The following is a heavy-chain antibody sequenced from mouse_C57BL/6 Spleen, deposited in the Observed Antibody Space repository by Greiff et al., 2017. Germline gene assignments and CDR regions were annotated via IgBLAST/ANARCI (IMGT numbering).Heavy chain of an antibody. CDR1: GYSFTGYF. J-gene: IGHJ4*01. CDR2: INPYNGDT. V-gene: IGHV1-20*01. CDR3: ARWGEGEAMDY. Sequence: EVKLQESGPELVKPGDSVKISCKASGYSFTGYFMNWVMQSHGKSLEWIGRINPYNGDTFYNQKFKGKATLTVDKSSSTAHMELRSLPSEDSAVYYCARWGEGEAMDYWGQGTSVTVSS.